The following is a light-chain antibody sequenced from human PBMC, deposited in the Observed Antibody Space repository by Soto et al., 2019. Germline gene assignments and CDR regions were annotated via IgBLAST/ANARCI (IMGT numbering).Light chain of an antibody. CDR2: VAS. Sequence: DIPMTQSPSSRSASVGARVTITCRASQSIGRFFNWHQQKPGKPPNVLINVASTLRSGVPSRFSGTGSGTDFTLTISSLEPEDFAVYYCQQRSNWPLTFGGGTKVDIK. CDR3: QQRSNWPLT. J-gene: IGKJ4*01. CDR1: QSIGRF. V-gene: IGKV1-39*01.